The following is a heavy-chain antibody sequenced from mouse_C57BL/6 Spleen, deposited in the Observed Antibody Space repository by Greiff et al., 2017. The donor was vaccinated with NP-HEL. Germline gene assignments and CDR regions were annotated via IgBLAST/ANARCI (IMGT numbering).Heavy chain of an antibody. V-gene: IGHV1-53*01. Sequence: QVQLQQPGTELVKPGASVKLSCKASGYTFTSYWMHWVKQRPGQGLEWIGNINPSNGGTNYNEKFKSKATLTVDKSSSTAYMLLSSLTSEDSAVYYCARSEYYDYCFDYWGQGTTLTVSS. CDR3: ARSEYYDYCFDY. J-gene: IGHJ2*01. CDR1: GYTFTSYW. D-gene: IGHD2-4*01. CDR2: INPSNGGT.